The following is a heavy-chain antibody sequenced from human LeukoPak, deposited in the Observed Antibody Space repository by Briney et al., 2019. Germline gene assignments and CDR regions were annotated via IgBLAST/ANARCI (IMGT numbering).Heavy chain of an antibody. CDR1: GYTFTGYY. CDR3: AREGKFYDILSGYSSAANWFDP. J-gene: IGHJ5*02. D-gene: IGHD3-9*01. V-gene: IGHV1-2*02. CDR2: INPNSGDT. Sequence: ASVKVSCKASGYTFTGYYMHWVRQAPGQGLEWMGWINPNSGDTNYAQKFQGRVTMTTDTSTSTAYMELRSLSSDDTAMYYCAREGKFYDILSGYSSAANWFDPWGQGTLVTVSS.